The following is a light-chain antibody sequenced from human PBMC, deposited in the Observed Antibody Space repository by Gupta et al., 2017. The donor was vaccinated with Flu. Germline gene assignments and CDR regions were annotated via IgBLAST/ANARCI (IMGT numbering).Light chain of an antibody. CDR1: QGIVNY. CDR3: QKYNSAPYS. CDR2: AAS. Sequence: DIQLTQSPSSLSACVGDRVTVSCRASQGIVNYLAWYQQKAGEVPKILISAASTLHSGVPSRFSGSGSGTDFTLTISSLQPEDVATYYCQKYNSAPYSFGQGTKLEIK. V-gene: IGKV1-27*01. J-gene: IGKJ2*03.